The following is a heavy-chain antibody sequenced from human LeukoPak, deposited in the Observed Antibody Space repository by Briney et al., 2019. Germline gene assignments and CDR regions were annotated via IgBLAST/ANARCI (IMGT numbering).Heavy chain of an antibody. J-gene: IGHJ5*02. CDR2: IHPNDGGT. CDR3: ARGDIYH. Sequence: ASVKVSCKTSGYTFNIYYVQWVRQAPGQGLEWMGVIHPNDGGTTYAQKFQGRIIMTSDTSTSTIYMELSSLKSDDTAVYYCARGDIYHWGQGTLVTVSS. V-gene: IGHV1-46*02. CDR1: GYTFNIYY. D-gene: IGHD2-15*01.